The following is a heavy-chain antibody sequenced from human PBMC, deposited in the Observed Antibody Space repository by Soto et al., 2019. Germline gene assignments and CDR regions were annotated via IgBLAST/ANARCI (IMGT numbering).Heavy chain of an antibody. V-gene: IGHV4-34*01. CDR3: ATQSYSNSGAYYSYAMHV. CDR2: INHSGST. Sequence: SETLSLTCAFYVVSFSGYYWSCIRQPPGKWLEWIGEINHSGSTNYNPSLKSRVTISVDTSKNQFSLKLSSVTAADTAVYFCATQSYSNSGAYYSYAMHVLGQGTTVTVSS. CDR1: VVSFSGYY. D-gene: IGHD4-4*01. J-gene: IGHJ6*02.